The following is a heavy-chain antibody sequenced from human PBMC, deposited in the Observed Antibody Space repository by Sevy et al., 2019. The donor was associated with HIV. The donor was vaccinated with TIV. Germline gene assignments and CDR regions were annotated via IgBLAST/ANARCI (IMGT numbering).Heavy chain of an antibody. CDR3: ARTSSGYYSTFDY. Sequence: SETLSLTCAVYGGSFSGYYWSWIRQPPGKGLEWIGEINHSGSTNYNPSLKSRVTISVDTSKNQFSLELSSVTAADTAVYYCARTSSGYYSTFDYWGQGTLVTVSS. V-gene: IGHV4-34*01. D-gene: IGHD3-22*01. CDR2: INHSGST. CDR1: GGSFSGYY. J-gene: IGHJ4*02.